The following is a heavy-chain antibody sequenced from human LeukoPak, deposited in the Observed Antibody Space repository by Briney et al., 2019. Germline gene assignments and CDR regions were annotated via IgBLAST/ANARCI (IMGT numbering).Heavy chain of an antibody. CDR3: ARSFYGSGNFDL. V-gene: IGHV4-4*07. Sequence: PSETLSLTCSVSGGSISSYCWNWIRQPAGKGLEWIGRIYPSGSTKYNPSLKGRVTMSLDTSKILFSPKLSSVTAADTAIYYCARSFYGSGNFDLWGQGTLVTVSS. CDR1: GGSISSYC. J-gene: IGHJ4*02. D-gene: IGHD3-10*01. CDR2: IYPSGST.